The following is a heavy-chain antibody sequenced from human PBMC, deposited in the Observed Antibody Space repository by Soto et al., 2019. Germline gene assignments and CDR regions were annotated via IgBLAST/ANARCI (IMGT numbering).Heavy chain of an antibody. CDR1: GDSISSGGYY. Sequence: SETLSLTCTVSGDSISSGGYYWTWIRQHPGTGLEWLGFIYYRGTTYYNPSLKSRVIISMDTSKNQFSLKLSSVTAADTAVYYCARDLGSSNWNWLDPWGQGILVTVS. CDR2: IYYRGTT. CDR3: ARDLGSSNWNWLDP. J-gene: IGHJ5*02. D-gene: IGHD6-13*01. V-gene: IGHV4-31*03.